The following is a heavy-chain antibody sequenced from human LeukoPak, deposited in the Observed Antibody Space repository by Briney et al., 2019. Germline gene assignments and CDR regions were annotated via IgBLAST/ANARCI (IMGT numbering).Heavy chain of an antibody. V-gene: IGHV1-8*01. Sequence: ASVKVSCKASGYTFTSYDINWVRQATGQGLEWMGWMNPNSGNTGYAQKFQGRVTMTRNTSISTAYMELSSLRSEDTAVYYCARRPTGDYDFWSGYREYYYYMDVWGKGTTVTVSS. CDR2: MNPNSGNT. J-gene: IGHJ6*03. CDR1: GYTFTSYD. CDR3: ARRPTGDYDFWSGYREYYYYMDV. D-gene: IGHD3-3*01.